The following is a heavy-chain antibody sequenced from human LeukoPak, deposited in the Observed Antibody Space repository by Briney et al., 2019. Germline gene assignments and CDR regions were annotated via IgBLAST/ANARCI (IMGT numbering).Heavy chain of an antibody. J-gene: IGHJ3*02. CDR3: ARGFANAHAFDI. CDR1: GGTFSSYA. Sequence: GASVKVSCKASGGTFSSYAIRWVRQAPGQGLEWMGGIIPIFGTANYAQKFQGRVTITADKSTSTAYMELSSLRSEDTAVYYCARGFANAHAFDIWGQGTMVTVSS. D-gene: IGHD2-8*01. V-gene: IGHV1-69*06. CDR2: IIPIFGTA.